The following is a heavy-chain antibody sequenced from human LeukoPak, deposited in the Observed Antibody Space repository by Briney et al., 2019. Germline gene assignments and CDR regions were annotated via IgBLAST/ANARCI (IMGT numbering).Heavy chain of an antibody. CDR2: ISVGGDST. Sequence: GGSLRLSCTAPGFPFNTYSMSWVRQAPGKGLEWVSAISVGGDSTYYADSVKGRFTISRDNSRNTLYLQMNSLRADDTALYYCAKRRESGIGSLYYFDYWGQGTLVTVSS. CDR3: AKRRESGIGSLYYFDY. J-gene: IGHJ4*02. D-gene: IGHD3-16*01. CDR1: GFPFNTYS. V-gene: IGHV3-23*01.